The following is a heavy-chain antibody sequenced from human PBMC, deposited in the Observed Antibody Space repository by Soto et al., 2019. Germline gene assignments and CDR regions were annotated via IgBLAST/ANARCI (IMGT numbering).Heavy chain of an antibody. J-gene: IGHJ6*03. Sequence: GESQKISCKGSGYSFTSYWIGWVRQMPGKGLEWMGIIYPGDSDTRYSPSFQGQVTISADKSISTAYLQWSSLKASDTAMYYCARGPTMGYYYYYMDVWGKGTTVTVSS. V-gene: IGHV5-51*01. CDR3: ARGPTMGYYYYYMDV. CDR2: IYPGDSDT. CDR1: GYSFTSYW. D-gene: IGHD1-1*01.